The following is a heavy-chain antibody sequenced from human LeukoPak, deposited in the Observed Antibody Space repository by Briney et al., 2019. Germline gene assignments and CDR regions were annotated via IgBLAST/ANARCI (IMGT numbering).Heavy chain of an antibody. CDR2: IRYDGSNK. D-gene: IGHD3-10*01. Sequence: TGGSLRLSCAASGFTFSSYGMHWVRQAPGKGLEWVAFIRYDGSNKYYADSVKGRFTISRDNSKNTLYLQMNSLRAEDTAVYYCAKEFYYGSGSYYPTFDYWGQGTLVTVSS. CDR3: AKEFYYGSGSYYPTFDY. J-gene: IGHJ4*02. V-gene: IGHV3-30*02. CDR1: GFTFSSYG.